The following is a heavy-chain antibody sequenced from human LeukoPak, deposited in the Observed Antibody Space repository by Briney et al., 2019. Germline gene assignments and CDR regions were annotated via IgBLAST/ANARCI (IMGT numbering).Heavy chain of an antibody. D-gene: IGHD3-3*01. CDR2: IIPIFGTA. V-gene: IGHV1-69*13. CDR3: ARAVAPITIWKYYFDY. J-gene: IGHJ4*02. CDR1: GGTFSSYA. Sequence: SVKVSCKASGGTFSSYAISWVRQAPGQGLEWMGGIIPIFGTANYAQKFQGRVTITADESTSTAYMELSSLRSEDTAVYYCARAVAPITIWKYYFDYWGQGTLVTVSS.